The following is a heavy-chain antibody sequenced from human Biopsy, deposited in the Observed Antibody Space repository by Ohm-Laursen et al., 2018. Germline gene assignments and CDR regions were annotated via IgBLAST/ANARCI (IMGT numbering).Heavy chain of an antibody. V-gene: IGHV4-39*01. CDR2: IFYSGII. Sequence: SDTLSLTFTVSGGSVSSNTNYWAWIRQPPGKGLEWIGSIFYSGIIYYNPSLKSRVSISVDTSKNQFSLNLNSVTAADTAVYYCARHPTGFWFDPWGQGTLVIVSS. CDR1: GGSVSSNTNY. CDR3: ARHPTGFWFDP. J-gene: IGHJ5*02.